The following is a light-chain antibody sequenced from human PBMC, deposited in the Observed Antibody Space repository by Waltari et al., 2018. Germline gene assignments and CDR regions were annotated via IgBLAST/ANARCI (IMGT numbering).Light chain of an antibody. CDR3: SSYTSSSIVV. CDR2: DVS. CDR1: SSDVGGYNY. V-gene: IGLV2-14*01. Sequence: QSALPQPASVSGSPGQSITISCTGTSSDVGGYNYVPWYQQHPGKAPKLMIYDVSKRPSGVSNRFSGSKSGNTASLTISGLQAEDEADYYCSSYTSSSIVVFGGGTKLTVL. J-gene: IGLJ2*01.